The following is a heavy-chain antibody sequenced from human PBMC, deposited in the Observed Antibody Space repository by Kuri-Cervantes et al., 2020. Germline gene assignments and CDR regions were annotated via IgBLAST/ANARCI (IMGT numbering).Heavy chain of an antibody. Sequence: SETLSLTCTVSGGSISSYYWSWIRQPPGKGLEWIGYIYYSGSTNYNPSLKSRVTISVDTSKNQFSLKLSSVTAADTAVYYCARGPNYYYYVSSGPTGYFDYWGQGTLVTDSS. CDR2: IYYSGST. V-gene: IGHV4-59*01. CDR3: ARGPNYYYYVSSGPTGYFDY. J-gene: IGHJ4*02. D-gene: IGHD3-22*01. CDR1: GGSISSYY.